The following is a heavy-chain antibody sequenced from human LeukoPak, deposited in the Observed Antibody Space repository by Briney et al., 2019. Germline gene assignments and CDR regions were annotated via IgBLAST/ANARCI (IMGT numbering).Heavy chain of an antibody. V-gene: IGHV3-48*03. CDR3: ARVGPWVNPDYYYYYMDV. Sequence: GGSLRLSCAASGFTFSSYEMNWVRRAPGKGLEWVSYISSSGSTIYYADSVKGRFTISRDNAKNSLYLQMNSLRAEDTAVYYCARVGPWVNPDYYYYYMDVWGKGTTVTVSS. CDR2: ISSSGSTI. J-gene: IGHJ6*03. D-gene: IGHD1-14*01. CDR1: GFTFSSYE.